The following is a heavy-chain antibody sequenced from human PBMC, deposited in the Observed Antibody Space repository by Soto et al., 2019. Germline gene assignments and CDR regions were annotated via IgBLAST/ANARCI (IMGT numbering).Heavy chain of an antibody. D-gene: IGHD6-19*01. CDR3: ARDADASGWYHYGMDV. V-gene: IGHV3-7*01. J-gene: IGHJ6*02. Sequence: PGGFLRLSCAASGFTLSNYWMNWVRQAPGKGLEWVANIKQDGSEKYYVDSVKGRFFISRDNAKNSLYLQLNSLRVEDTAVYYCARDADASGWYHYGMDVWGQGTLVTVSS. CDR1: GFTLSNYW. CDR2: IKQDGSEK.